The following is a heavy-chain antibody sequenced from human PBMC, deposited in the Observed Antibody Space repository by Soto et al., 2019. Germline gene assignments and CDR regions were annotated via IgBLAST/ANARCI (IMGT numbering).Heavy chain of an antibody. CDR2: MNPNSGNT. V-gene: IGHV1-8*01. CDR1: GYTFTSYD. CDR3: ARWFLEGGYYLNWFDP. D-gene: IGHD3-10*01. J-gene: IGHJ5*02. Sequence: ASVKVSCKASGYTFTSYDINWVRQATGQGLEWMGWMNPNSGNTGYAQKFQGRVTMTRNTSISTAYMELSSLRSEDTAVYYCARWFLEGGYYLNWFDPWGQGTLVTVSS.